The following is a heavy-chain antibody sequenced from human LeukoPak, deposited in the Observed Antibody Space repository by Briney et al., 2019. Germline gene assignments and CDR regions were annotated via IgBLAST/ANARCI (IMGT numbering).Heavy chain of an antibody. CDR3: ARLTIVDYYYYYGMDV. V-gene: IGHV4-59*08. D-gene: IGHD1-26*01. CDR2: IYYSGST. J-gene: IGHJ6*02. CDR1: GGSISSYY. Sequence: TSETLSLTCTVSGGSISSYYWSWIRQPPGKGLEWIGYIYYSGSTNYNPSLKSRVTISVDTSKNQFSLKLSSVTAADTAVYYCARLTIVDYYYYYGMDVWGQGTTVTVSS.